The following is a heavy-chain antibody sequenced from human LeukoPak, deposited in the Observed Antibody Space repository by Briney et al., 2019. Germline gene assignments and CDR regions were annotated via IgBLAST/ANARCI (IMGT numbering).Heavy chain of an antibody. Sequence: SETLSLTCTVSVGSIRVYFWSWIPHPPRKGLEGRGDIHYSGSTNYNPSLNSRVPISVDPSKNHFSLRLGSVTAADTAVYYCARYGITIVRGGKYYFDSPGQGTLVTVSS. CDR2: IHYSGST. CDR3: ARYGITIVRGGKYYFDS. V-gene: IGHV4-59*08. D-gene: IGHD3-10*01. J-gene: IGHJ4*02. CDR1: VGSIRVYF.